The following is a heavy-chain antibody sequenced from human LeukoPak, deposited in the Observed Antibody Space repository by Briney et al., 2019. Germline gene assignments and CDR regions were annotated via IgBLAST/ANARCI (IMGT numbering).Heavy chain of an antibody. CDR2: ISWNSGSI. D-gene: IGHD2-21*01. J-gene: IGHJ6*02. CDR1: GFTFSSYG. CDR3: AKLAGGYYSSIYYYYGMDV. Sequence: GRSLRLSCAASGFTFSSYGMHWVRQAPGKSLEWVSGISWNSGSIGYADSVKGRFTISRDNAKNSLYLQMNSLRAEDTALYYCAKLAGGYYSSIYYYYGMDVWGQGTTVTVSS. V-gene: IGHV3-9*01.